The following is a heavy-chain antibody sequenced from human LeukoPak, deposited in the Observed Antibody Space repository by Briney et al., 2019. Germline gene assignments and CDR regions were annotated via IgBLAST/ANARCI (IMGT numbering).Heavy chain of an antibody. V-gene: IGHV4-59*01. J-gene: IGHJ4*02. CDR2: IYHSGST. CDR3: ARVGDLYCSVGACFRRWFDY. D-gene: IGHD2-15*01. CDR1: GGSISSYY. Sequence: PSETLSLTCTVSGGSISSYYWTWIRQPPGKGLEWIGYIYHSGSTDYNPSLKSRVTISVDTSKNQLSLKLSSVTAADTAVYYCARVGDLYCSVGACFRRWFDYWGQGTLVTVPS.